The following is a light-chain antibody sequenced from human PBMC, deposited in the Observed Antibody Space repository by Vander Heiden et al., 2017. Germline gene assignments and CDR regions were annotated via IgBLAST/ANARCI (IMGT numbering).Light chain of an antibody. Sequence: DILITQSPLPLPFTPGTPASIPCRASQSLLHSNGYNYWDGYLQKQGQSPQILIYLSSTRASGVPERSSGSGSGTDFTMKISRVEDEDVGVYYCMQAQKTHPYTFGQGTKLEI. CDR1: QSLLHSNGYNY. CDR3: MQAQKTHPYT. V-gene: IGKV2-28*01. J-gene: IGKJ2*01. CDR2: LSS.